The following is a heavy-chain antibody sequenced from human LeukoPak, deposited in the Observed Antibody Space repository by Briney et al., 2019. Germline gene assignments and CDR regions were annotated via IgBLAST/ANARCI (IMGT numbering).Heavy chain of an antibody. V-gene: IGHV3-72*01. J-gene: IGHJ4*02. CDR1: GFIFSDHY. Sequence: GGSLRLSCAASGFIFSDHYMDWVRQAPGKGLEWVGRIKNKANRYTTEYAASVKGRFTISRDDSKNSLYLQMNSLKTEDTAVYYCARGGTSPDYWGQGTLVTVSS. CDR3: ARGGTSPDY. D-gene: IGHD1-7*01. CDR2: IKNKANRYTT.